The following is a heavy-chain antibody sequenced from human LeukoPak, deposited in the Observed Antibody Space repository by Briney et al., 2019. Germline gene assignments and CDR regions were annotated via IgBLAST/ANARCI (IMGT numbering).Heavy chain of an antibody. CDR1: GFTFSSYS. J-gene: IGHJ4*02. CDR3: AREGGDYYDSSGRGSFDY. D-gene: IGHD3-22*01. V-gene: IGHV3-48*04. CDR2: ISSSGSTI. Sequence: GGSLRLSCAASGFTFSSYSMNWVRQAPGKGLEWVSYISSSGSTIYYADSVKGRFTISRDNAKNSLYLQMNSLRAEDTAVYYCAREGGDYYDSSGRGSFDYWGQGTLVTVSS.